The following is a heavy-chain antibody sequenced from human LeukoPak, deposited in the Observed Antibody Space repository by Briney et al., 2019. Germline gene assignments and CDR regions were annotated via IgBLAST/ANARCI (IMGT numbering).Heavy chain of an antibody. V-gene: IGHV1-8*01. CDR3: AKHPSGYYYDHFDY. Sequence: ASVKVSCTASGYTFTSYDINWVRQATGQGLEWMGWMNPNSGNTGYAQKFQGRVTMTRNTSISTAYMELSSLRSEDTAVYYCAKHPSGYYYDHFDYWGQGTLVTVSS. D-gene: IGHD3-22*01. CDR1: GYTFTSYD. J-gene: IGHJ4*02. CDR2: MNPNSGNT.